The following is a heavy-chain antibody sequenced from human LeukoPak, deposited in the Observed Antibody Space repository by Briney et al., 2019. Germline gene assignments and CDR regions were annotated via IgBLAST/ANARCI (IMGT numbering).Heavy chain of an antibody. CDR1: GFTFSSYA. J-gene: IGHJ4*02. CDR3: AREGVVGGIDY. V-gene: IGHV3-30*04. Sequence: GGSLRLSCAASGFTFSSYAMHWVRQAPGKGLEWVAVISYDGSNKYYADSVKGRFTISRDNSKNTLYLQMNSLRAEDTAVYYCAREGVVGGIDYWGQGTLVTVSS. D-gene: IGHD3-3*01. CDR2: ISYDGSNK.